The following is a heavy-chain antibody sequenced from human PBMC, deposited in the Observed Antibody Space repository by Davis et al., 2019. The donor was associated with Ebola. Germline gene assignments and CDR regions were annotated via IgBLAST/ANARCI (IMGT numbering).Heavy chain of an antibody. J-gene: IGHJ6*03. V-gene: IGHV1-2*04. D-gene: IGHD2-15*01. CDR3: AILGLPAGYYYMDV. Sequence: ASVKVSCKASGYTFTGYYMHWVRQAPGQGLEWMGWINPNSGGTNYAQKFQGWVTMTRDTSISTAYMELSRLRSDDTAVYYCAILGLPAGYYYMDVWGKGTTVTVSS. CDR2: INPNSGGT. CDR1: GYTFTGYY.